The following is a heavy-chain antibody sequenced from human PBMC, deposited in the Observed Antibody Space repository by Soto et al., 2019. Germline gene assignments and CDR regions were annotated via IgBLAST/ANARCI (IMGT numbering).Heavy chain of an antibody. CDR3: ARGDYDILTGFYYFDY. J-gene: IGHJ4*02. V-gene: IGHV3-7*01. CDR1: GFTFSSYW. Sequence: PGGSLRLSCAASGFTFSSYWMSWVRQAPGKGLEWVANIKQDGSEKYYVDSVKGRFTISRDNAKNSLYLQMNSLRAEDTAVYYCARGDYDILTGFYYFDYWGQGTLVTVSS. D-gene: IGHD3-9*01. CDR2: IKQDGSEK.